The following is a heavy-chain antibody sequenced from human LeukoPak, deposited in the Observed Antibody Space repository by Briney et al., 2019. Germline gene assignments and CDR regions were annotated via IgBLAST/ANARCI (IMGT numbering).Heavy chain of an antibody. CDR3: ARKRATYYDFWSGPPAV. D-gene: IGHD3-3*01. Sequence: SETLSLTCTVSGDSISTYSWSWIRQPAGKGLEWIGRIYTSGSTNYNPSLQSRVTMSIDTSKNQFSLKLSSVTAADTAVYYCARKRATYYDFWSGPPAVWGKGTTVTVSS. CDR1: GDSISTYS. CDR2: IYTSGST. J-gene: IGHJ6*04. V-gene: IGHV4-4*07.